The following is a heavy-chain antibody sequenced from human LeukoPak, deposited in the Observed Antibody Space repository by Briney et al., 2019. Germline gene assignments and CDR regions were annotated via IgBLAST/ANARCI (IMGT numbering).Heavy chain of an antibody. V-gene: IGHV3-30*18. D-gene: IGHD6-13*01. CDR1: GFTFSSYG. Sequence: GGSLRLSCAASGFTFSSYGMHWVRQAPGKGLEWVAVISYDGSNKYYADSVKGRFSISRDDSTNTLYLQMNGLRDEDTAVYHCAKSLDYTSSWFPFDYWGQGTLVTVSS. CDR3: AKSLDYTSSWFPFDY. CDR2: ISYDGSNK. J-gene: IGHJ4*02.